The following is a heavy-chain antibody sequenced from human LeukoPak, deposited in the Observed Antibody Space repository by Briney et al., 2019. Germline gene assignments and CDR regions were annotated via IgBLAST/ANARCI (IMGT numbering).Heavy chain of an antibody. D-gene: IGHD5-24*01. CDR3: ARASDPWLQLT. CDR1: GFTFSNYW. V-gene: IGHV3-7*03. Sequence: GGSLRLSCAASGFTFSNYWMIWVRQAPGNGLEWVGNIKQDGSEKRYADSVRGRFSISRDNAQTSLYLQMTSLRAEDTAVYYCARASDPWLQLTWGQGTLVTVSS. CDR2: IKQDGSEK. J-gene: IGHJ5*02.